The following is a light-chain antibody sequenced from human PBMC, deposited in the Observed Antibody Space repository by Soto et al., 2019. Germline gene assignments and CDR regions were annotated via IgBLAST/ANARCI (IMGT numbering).Light chain of an antibody. Sequence: EIVMTQSPATLSASPGKSATLSCRASQSVNTNLAWYQQKPGQAPRLLIYDASSRATGIPDRFSGGGSGTDFTLTISRLEPEDFAVYYCQQFSSYPLTFGGGTKVDIK. CDR2: DAS. V-gene: IGKV3-20*01. CDR3: QQFSSYPLT. CDR1: QSVNTN. J-gene: IGKJ4*01.